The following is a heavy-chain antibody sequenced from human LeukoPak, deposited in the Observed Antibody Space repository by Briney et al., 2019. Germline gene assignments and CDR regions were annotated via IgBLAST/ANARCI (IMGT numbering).Heavy chain of an antibody. D-gene: IGHD5-24*01. V-gene: IGHV3-23*01. CDR1: GFTFSNYA. Sequence: GGSLRLSCAASGFTFSNYAMSWVRQAPGKGLEWVSAISGSASSTYHADSVKGRFTISRDNSKNTLYLQMTSLRADDTAVYYCAMKAVPRPRLHDAFDFWGQGTVVSVSS. J-gene: IGHJ3*01. CDR2: ISGSASST. CDR3: AMKAVPRPRLHDAFDF.